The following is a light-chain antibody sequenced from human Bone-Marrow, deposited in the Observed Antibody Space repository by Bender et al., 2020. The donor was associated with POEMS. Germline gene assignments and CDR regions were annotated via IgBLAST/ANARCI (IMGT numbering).Light chain of an antibody. CDR3: CSYATSSTNVFYV. Sequence: QSALTQPASVSGSPGQSITISCTGTSSDVGGYNYVSWFQQHPGKAPKLMIYDVSNRPSGVSDRFSGSKSGTTASLTISGLQAEDEADYYCCSYATSSTNVFYVFGTGTKVTVL. V-gene: IGLV2-14*03. J-gene: IGLJ1*01. CDR2: DVS. CDR1: SSDVGGYNY.